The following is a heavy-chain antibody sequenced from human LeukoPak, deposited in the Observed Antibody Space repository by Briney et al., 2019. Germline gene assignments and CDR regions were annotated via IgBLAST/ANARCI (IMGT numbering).Heavy chain of an antibody. CDR3: AKDLFGVMDY. Sequence: LSLTCTVSGYSISSGYYWGWIQQPPGKGLEWVAVISYDGSNKYYADSVKGRFTISRDNSKNTLYLQMNSLRAEDTAVYYCAKDLFGVMDYWGQGTLVTVSS. V-gene: IGHV3-30*18. CDR2: ISYDGSNK. J-gene: IGHJ4*02. D-gene: IGHD3-10*02. CDR1: GYSISSGY.